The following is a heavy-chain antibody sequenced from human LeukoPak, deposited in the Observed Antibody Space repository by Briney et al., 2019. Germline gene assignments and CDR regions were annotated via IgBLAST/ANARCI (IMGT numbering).Heavy chain of an antibody. Sequence: GGSLRLSCAASGFTFSSYAMHWVRQAPGKGLEWVAVISYDGSNKYYADSVKGRFTISRDNSKNTLYLQMNSLRAEDTAVYYCARDRGDSGYDPPHFDYWGQGTLVTVSS. D-gene: IGHD5-12*01. J-gene: IGHJ4*02. CDR1: GFTFSSYA. CDR3: ARDRGDSGYDPPHFDY. CDR2: ISYDGSNK. V-gene: IGHV3-30-3*01.